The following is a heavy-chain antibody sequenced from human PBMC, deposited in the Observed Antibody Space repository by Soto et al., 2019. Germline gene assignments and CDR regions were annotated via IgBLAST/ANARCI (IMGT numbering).Heavy chain of an antibody. V-gene: IGHV3-48*03. CDR2: ISSSGSTI. J-gene: IGHJ4*02. CDR3: ARDLLEATGTVDY. Sequence: GSLRLSCAASGFPFSSYEMNWVRQAPGTGLEWVSYISSSGSTIYYADSVKGRFTISRDNAKNSLYLQMNSLRAEDTAVYYCARDLLEATGTVDYWGQGT. CDR1: GFPFSSYE. D-gene: IGHD3-9*01.